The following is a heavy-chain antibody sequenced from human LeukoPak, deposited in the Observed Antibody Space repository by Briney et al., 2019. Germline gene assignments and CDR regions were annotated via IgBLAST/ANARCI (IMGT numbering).Heavy chain of an antibody. CDR2: ISAYNGNT. J-gene: IGHJ6*02. Sequence: VASVKVSFKASGYTFTSYGISWVRQAPGQGLEWMGWISAYNGNTNYAQKLQGRVTMTTDTSTSTAYMELRSLRSDDTAVYYCARESSVLRFLEWSPTGYYYYGMDVWGQGTTVTVSS. V-gene: IGHV1-18*01. D-gene: IGHD3-3*01. CDR1: GYTFTSYG. CDR3: ARESSVLRFLEWSPTGYYYYGMDV.